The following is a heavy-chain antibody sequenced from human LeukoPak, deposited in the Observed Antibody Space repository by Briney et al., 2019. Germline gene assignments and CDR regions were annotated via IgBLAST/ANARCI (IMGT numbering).Heavy chain of an antibody. CDR3: ARRSQWLLHAFDI. CDR2: IYYSGST. J-gene: IGHJ3*02. CDR1: GGSISSSSYY. D-gene: IGHD3-22*01. V-gene: IGHV4-39*01. Sequence: SETLSLTCTVSGGSISSSSYYWGWIRQPPGKGLGWIGSIYYSGSTYYNPSLKSRVTISVGTSKNQFSLKLSSVTAADTAVYYCARRSQWLLHAFDIWGQGTMVTVSS.